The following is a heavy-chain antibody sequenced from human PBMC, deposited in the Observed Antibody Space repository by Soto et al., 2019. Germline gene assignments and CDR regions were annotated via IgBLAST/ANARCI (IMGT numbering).Heavy chain of an antibody. V-gene: IGHV3-23*01. Sequence: GGSLRLSCVASGFTFRNYAMSWVRQAPGKGLEWVSAISGSGGSTYYADSVRGRITISRDNSKDTVYLQMNSLSADDTAVYYCSKGEATYCHLRHDFWGQGTLVTVSS. D-gene: IGHD2-21*01. CDR1: GFTFRNYA. J-gene: IGHJ4*02. CDR3: SKGEATYCHLRHDF. CDR2: ISGSGGST.